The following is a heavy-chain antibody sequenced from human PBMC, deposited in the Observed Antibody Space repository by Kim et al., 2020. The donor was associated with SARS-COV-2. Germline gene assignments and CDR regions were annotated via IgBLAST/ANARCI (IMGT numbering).Heavy chain of an antibody. CDR1: GFTLSTCW. CDR3: ARYAVGTSPLDY. CDR2: INEVGSEK. V-gene: IGHV3-7*01. J-gene: IGHJ4*02. D-gene: IGHD2-2*01. Sequence: GGSLRLSCVASGFTLSTCWMHWVRQAPGKGLEWLATINEVGSEKYYVDSVKGRFTISRDNAKNSLFLQMNSLRAEDTAVYYCARYAVGTSPLDYWGQGTLVTVSS.